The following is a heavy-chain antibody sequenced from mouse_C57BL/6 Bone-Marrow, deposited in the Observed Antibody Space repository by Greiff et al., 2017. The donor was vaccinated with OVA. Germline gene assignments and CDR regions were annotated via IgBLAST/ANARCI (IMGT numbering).Heavy chain of an antibody. CDR2: IDTENGDT. CDR1: GFNIKDDY. Sequence: EVQLQQSGAELVRPGASVKLSCTASGFNIKDDYMHWVKQRPEQGLEWIGWIDTENGDTEYASKFQGKATITAATSSNTAYLQLSSLTSEDTAVYYCTSYGNFDYWGQGTTLTVSS. V-gene: IGHV14-4*01. D-gene: IGHD2-1*01. CDR3: TSYGNFDY. J-gene: IGHJ2*01.